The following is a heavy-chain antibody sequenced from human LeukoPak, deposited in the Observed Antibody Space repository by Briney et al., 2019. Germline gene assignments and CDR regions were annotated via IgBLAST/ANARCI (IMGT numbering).Heavy chain of an antibody. CDR2: IKPDGTTK. J-gene: IGHJ4*02. D-gene: IGHD6-6*01. V-gene: IGHV3-7*03. CDR1: GFPFSSYS. CDR3: ASAGGDSRSPLPFYY. Sequence: GGSLRLSCAASGFPFSSYSMTWVRQAPGKGLEWVANIKPDGTTKFYVDSVKGRFTISRDNAENSLFLQMNSLRAEDTAVYFCASAGGDSRSPLPFYYWGQGTLVTVSS.